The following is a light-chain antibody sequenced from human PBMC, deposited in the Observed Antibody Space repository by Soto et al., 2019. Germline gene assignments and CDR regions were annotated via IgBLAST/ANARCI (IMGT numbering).Light chain of an antibody. CDR1: SSDLGAYNY. Sequence: QSALTQPASVSGSPGQSITISCTGTSSDLGAYNYVSWYQRHPGKAPQLIIYEVSYRPSGISNRFSGSKSGDTASLTISGLQAEDEADYYCTSYTSTSTLLFGGGTKLTVL. V-gene: IGLV2-14*01. CDR2: EVS. CDR3: TSYTSTSTLL. J-gene: IGLJ2*01.